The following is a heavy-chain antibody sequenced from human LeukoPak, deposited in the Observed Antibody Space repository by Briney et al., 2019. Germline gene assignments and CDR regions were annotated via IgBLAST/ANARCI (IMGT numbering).Heavy chain of an antibody. CDR3: ARGPPPYYYGSGEDV. J-gene: IGHJ6*02. CDR2: INHSGST. V-gene: IGHV4-34*01. CDR1: GGSFSGYY. Sequence: PSETLSLTCAVYGGSFSGYYWSWIRQPPGKGLEWIGEINHSGSTNYNPSLKSRVTISVDTSKNQFSLKLSSVTAADTAVYYCARGPPPYYYGSGEDVWGQGTTVTVSS. D-gene: IGHD3-10*01.